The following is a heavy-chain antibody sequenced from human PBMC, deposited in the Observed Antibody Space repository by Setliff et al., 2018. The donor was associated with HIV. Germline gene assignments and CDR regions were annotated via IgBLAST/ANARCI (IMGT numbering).Heavy chain of an antibody. Sequence: PSETLSLTCTVSGGSMSSYYWSWIRQPPGKGLEWIGSIYYTGSTDYNPSLMSRVTISLDTPKNQFSLKLNSVIAADTAVYYCAGGVYSSGWYLLTRLDPWGQGTLVTVSS. CDR1: GGSMSSYY. V-gene: IGHV4-59*01. CDR3: AGGVYSSGWYLLTRLDP. J-gene: IGHJ5*02. D-gene: IGHD6-19*01. CDR2: IYYTGST.